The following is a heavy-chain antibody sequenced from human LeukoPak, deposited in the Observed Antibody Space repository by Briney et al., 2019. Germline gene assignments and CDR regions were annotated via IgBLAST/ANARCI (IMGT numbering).Heavy chain of an antibody. Sequence: GGSLRLSCAASGFTFSSYAMHWVRQAPGKGLEWVAVISYDGSNKYYADSVKGRFTISRDNSKNTLYLQMNSLRAEDTAVYYCARGDYYDSSPDYWGQGTLVTVSS. V-gene: IGHV3-30*04. CDR2: ISYDGSNK. CDR1: GFTFSSYA. J-gene: IGHJ4*02. CDR3: ARGDYYDSSPDY. D-gene: IGHD3-22*01.